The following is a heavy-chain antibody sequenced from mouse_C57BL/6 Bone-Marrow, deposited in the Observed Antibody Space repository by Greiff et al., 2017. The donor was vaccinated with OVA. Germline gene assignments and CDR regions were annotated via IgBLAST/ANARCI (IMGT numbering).Heavy chain of an antibody. CDR3: ARHINTTVVGNPDD. CDR1: GFTFSDYY. CDR2: ISTGGGST. J-gene: IGHJ3*01. D-gene: IGHD1-1*01. V-gene: IGHV5-12*01. Sequence: EVHLVESGGGLVQPGGSLKLSCAASGFTFSDYYMYWVRQTPEKRLEWVAYISTGGGSTYYPDTVKGRFTLSRDNAKNTLYLQMSRLKSEDTAMYYCARHINTTVVGNPDDWGQGTLVTVSA.